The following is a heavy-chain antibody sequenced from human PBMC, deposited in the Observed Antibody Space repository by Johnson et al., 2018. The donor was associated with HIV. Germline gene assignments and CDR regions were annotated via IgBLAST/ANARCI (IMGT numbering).Heavy chain of an antibody. CDR2: IWYDGSNK. Sequence: QVQLVESGGGVVQPGRSLRLSCAASGFTFSSYGMHWVRQAPGKGLEWVAVIWYDGSNKYYADSVKGRFTISRDSSKNTLYLQMNSLRAEDTAVYYCTKGRIFGVVMEAFDIWGQGTMVTVSS. D-gene: IGHD3-3*01. CDR1: GFTFSSYG. CDR3: TKGRIFGVVMEAFDI. V-gene: IGHV3-33*06. J-gene: IGHJ3*02.